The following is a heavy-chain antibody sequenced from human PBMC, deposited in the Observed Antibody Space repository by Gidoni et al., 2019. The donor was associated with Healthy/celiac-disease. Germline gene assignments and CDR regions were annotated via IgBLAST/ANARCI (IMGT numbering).Heavy chain of an antibody. J-gene: IGHJ6*02. CDR3: AREYCGGDCQRYYYYGMDV. CDR1: GYTFTTYY. V-gene: IGHV1-46*03. CDR2: INPSGGST. Sequence: QVQLVQSGAEVKKPGASVKVSCKASGYTFTTYYMPWVRQAPGQGLEWMGIINPSGGSTSYAQKFQGRVTMTRDTSTSTVYMELSSLRSEDTAVYYCAREYCGGDCQRYYYYGMDVWGQGTTVTVSS. D-gene: IGHD2-21*01.